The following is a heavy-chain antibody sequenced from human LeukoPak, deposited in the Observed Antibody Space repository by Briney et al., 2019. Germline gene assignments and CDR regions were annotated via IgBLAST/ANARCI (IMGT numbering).Heavy chain of an antibody. J-gene: IGHJ3*02. V-gene: IGHV3-9*01. CDR3: AKDIAVAGIGTGAFDI. Sequence: GGSPRLSCAASGFTFDDYAMHWARQAPGKGLEWVSGVSWNSVSIGYADSVKGRFTISRDNAKNSLYLQMNGLRAEDTALYYCAKDIAVAGIGTGAFDIWGQGTMVTVSS. CDR1: GFTFDDYA. CDR2: VSWNSVSI. D-gene: IGHD6-19*01.